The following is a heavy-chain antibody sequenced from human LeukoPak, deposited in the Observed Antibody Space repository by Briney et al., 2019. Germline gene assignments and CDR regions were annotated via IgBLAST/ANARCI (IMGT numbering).Heavy chain of an antibody. D-gene: IGHD2/OR15-2a*01. Sequence: GGSLRLSCAASGLTVSSNYMNWVRQAPGKGLEWVSLIYPGGSTYYADSVKGRFTISRDNSKNTLYLQMNSLRADDTAVYYCARDFSPSMFDYWGQGTLVTVPS. CDR3: ARDFSPSMFDY. V-gene: IGHV3-66*01. J-gene: IGHJ4*02. CDR2: IYPGGST. CDR1: GLTVSSNY.